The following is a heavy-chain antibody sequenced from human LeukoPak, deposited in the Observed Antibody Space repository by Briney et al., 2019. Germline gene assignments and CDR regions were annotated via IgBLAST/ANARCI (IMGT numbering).Heavy chain of an antibody. V-gene: IGHV4-39*01. D-gene: IGHD6-13*01. CDR1: GGSISSSGYY. CDR2: IYYSGST. CDR3: ARQPRLYSSSPDYFDY. J-gene: IGHJ4*02. Sequence: PSETLSLTCSVAGGSISSSGYYWGWIRQPPGKGLEWIGSIYYSGSTNYNPSLKSRVTISVDTSKNQFSLKLSSVTAADTAVYYCARQPRLYSSSPDYFDYWGQGTLVTVSS.